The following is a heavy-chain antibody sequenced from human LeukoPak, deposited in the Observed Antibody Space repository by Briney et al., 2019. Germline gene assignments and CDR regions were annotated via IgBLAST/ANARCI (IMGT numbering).Heavy chain of an antibody. CDR3: ARAHYYDSSGLDF. CDR2: ISGSGGRT. J-gene: IGHJ4*02. CDR1: GFTFSSYG. D-gene: IGHD3-22*01. V-gene: IGHV3-23*01. Sequence: GGSLRLSCGASGFTFSSYGMSWVRQAPGKGLEWVSAISGSGGRTYYADSVKGRFTISRDNSKNSLYLQMNSLRAEDTAVYYCARAHYYDSSGLDFWGQGTLVTVSS.